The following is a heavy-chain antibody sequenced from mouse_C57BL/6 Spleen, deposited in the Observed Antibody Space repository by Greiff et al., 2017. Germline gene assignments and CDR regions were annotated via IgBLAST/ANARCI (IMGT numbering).Heavy chain of an antibody. D-gene: IGHD2-2*01. CDR3: ARHERGGYYGDDEWYFDV. J-gene: IGHJ1*03. V-gene: IGHV1-62-2*01. CDR2: FYPGSGSI. CDR1: GYTFTEYT. Sequence: VQLQQSGAELVKPGASVKLSCKASGYTFTEYTIHWVKQRSGQGLEWIGWFYPGSGSIKYNEKFKDTATLTADKSSSTVYMELSRLTSEDSAVYFCARHERGGYYGDDEWYFDVWGTGTTVTVSS.